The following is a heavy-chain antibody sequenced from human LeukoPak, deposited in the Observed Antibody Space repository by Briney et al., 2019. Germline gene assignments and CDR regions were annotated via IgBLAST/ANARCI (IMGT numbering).Heavy chain of an antibody. CDR1: GFTLSSFW. CDR2: IKQDGSEK. J-gene: IGHJ4*02. CDR3: ARDKSGYADY. V-gene: IGHV3-7*01. D-gene: IGHD5-12*01. Sequence: PGGSLRLSCAASGFTLSSFWMSWVLQAPGKALEWVVNIKQDGSEKYYVDSVKSRFSISRENAKNSLYLQMNRLTAEDTALYYCARDKSGYADYWGQGTLVTVSS.